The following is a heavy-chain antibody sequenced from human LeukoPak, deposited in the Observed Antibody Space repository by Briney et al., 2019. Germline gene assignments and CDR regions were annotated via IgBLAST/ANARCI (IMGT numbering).Heavy chain of an antibody. J-gene: IGHJ4*02. D-gene: IGHD6-13*01. CDR1: GFTFSTYW. Sequence: PGGSLRLSCAASGFTFSTYWMHWVRHAPGKGLVWLSRISSDGSSTNYADSVKGRFTISRDNSENTLYLQMNSLRAEDTALYYCASDGIAVDRGIGYFDYWGQGTLVTVSS. CDR3: ASDGIAVDRGIGYFDY. V-gene: IGHV3-74*01. CDR2: ISSDGSST.